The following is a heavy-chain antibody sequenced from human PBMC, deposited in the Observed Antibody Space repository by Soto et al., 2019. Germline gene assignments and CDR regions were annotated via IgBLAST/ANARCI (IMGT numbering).Heavy chain of an antibody. CDR3: ARNRQWLDWFDP. Sequence: ASVKVSCKASGYTFTSYCISWVREAPGQGLEWMGWISAYNGNTNYAQKLQGRVTMTTDTSTSTAYMELRSLRSDDTAVYYCARNRQWLDWFDPWGQGTLVTVSS. J-gene: IGHJ5*02. CDR2: ISAYNGNT. CDR1: GYTFTSYC. V-gene: IGHV1-18*01. D-gene: IGHD6-19*01.